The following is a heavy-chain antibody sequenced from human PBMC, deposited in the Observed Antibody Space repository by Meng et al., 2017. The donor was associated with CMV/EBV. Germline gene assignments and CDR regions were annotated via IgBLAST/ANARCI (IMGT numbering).Heavy chain of an antibody. CDR1: GYSFTSYW. Sequence: GESLKISCKGSGYSFTSYWIGWVRQTPGKGLEWMGIIYPGDSDTRYSPSFQGQVTISADKSISTAYLQWSSLKASDTAMYYCARYSNYYDSSGYYYANAFDIWGQGTMVTVSS. CDR3: ARYSNYYDSSGYYYANAFDI. V-gene: IGHV5-51*01. D-gene: IGHD3-22*01. CDR2: IYPGDSDT. J-gene: IGHJ3*02.